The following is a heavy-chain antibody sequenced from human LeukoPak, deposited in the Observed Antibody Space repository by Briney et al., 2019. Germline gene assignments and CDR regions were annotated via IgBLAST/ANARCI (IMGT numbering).Heavy chain of an antibody. CDR1: GFTFSSYA. J-gene: IGHJ3*02. CDR2: ISGGGSGT. Sequence: QAGGSLRLSCAPSGFTFSSYAMSWVRQAPGKGLEWVAVISGGGSGTYYADSVRGRFTISRDNSKNTVYLQMDSLRAEGTAIYYCAKAVGSSGYFSRDAFDIWGQGTMVTVSS. D-gene: IGHD3-22*01. V-gene: IGHV3-23*01. CDR3: AKAVGSSGYFSRDAFDI.